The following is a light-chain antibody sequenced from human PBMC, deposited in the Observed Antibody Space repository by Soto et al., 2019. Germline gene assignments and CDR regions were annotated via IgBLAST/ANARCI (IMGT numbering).Light chain of an antibody. CDR3: QQYGSSLPLT. V-gene: IGKV3-20*01. CDR1: QSVSSSY. J-gene: IGKJ4*01. CDR2: GAS. Sequence: EIVLTQSPGTLSLSPGERATLSCRASQSVSSSYLAWYQQKPGQAPRLLIYGASSRASGIPDRFSGTGSGTDFTLTISRLEPEDFAVYYCQQYGSSLPLTFGGGTKVHIK.